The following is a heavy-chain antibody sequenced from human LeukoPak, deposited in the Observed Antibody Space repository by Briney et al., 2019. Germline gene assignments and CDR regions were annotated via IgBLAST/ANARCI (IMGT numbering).Heavy chain of an antibody. CDR3: ARDLSSSGWYYFDY. Sequence: GGSLRLSCAASGLTFRSYGMHWVRQAPGKGLEWVAVISYDGSNKYYADSVKGRFTISRDNSKNTLYLQMNSLKTEDTAVYYCARDLSSSGWYYFDYWGQGTLVTVSS. CDR2: ISYDGSNK. V-gene: IGHV3-30*03. D-gene: IGHD6-19*01. J-gene: IGHJ4*02. CDR1: GLTFRSYG.